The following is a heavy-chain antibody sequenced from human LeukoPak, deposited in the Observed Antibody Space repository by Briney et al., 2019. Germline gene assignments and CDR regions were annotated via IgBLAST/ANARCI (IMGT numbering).Heavy chain of an antibody. D-gene: IGHD5-12*01. CDR3: ARDYSGYDPLDY. Sequence: ASVKVSCKASGYTFTSYYMHWVRQAPGQGLEWMGIINPSGGSTTYAQKFQGRVTMTRDTSTSTVYMELSSLRSEDMAVYYCARDYSGYDPLDYWGQGTLVTVSS. CDR1: GYTFTSYY. CDR2: INPSGGST. V-gene: IGHV1-46*01. J-gene: IGHJ4*02.